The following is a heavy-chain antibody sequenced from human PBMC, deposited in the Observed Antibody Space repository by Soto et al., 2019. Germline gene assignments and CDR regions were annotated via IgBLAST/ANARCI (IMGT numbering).Heavy chain of an antibody. V-gene: IGHV4-30-4*01. CDR1: GGSISSGDYY. J-gene: IGHJ6*02. CDR2: IYYSGST. CDR3: RGYCSSTSCYGPYYYYGMDV. Sequence: SETLSLTCTVSGGSISSGDYYWSWIRQPPGKGLEWIGYIYYSGSTYYNPSLKSRVTISVDTSKNQFSLKLSSVTAADTAVYYCRGYCSSTSCYGPYYYYGMDVWGQGTTVTVSS. D-gene: IGHD2-2*01.